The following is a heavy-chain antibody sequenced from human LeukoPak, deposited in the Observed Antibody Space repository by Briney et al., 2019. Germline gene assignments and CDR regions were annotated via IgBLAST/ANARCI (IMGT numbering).Heavy chain of an antibody. Sequence: GGSLRLSCAASRFTFSSYWMSWVCQAPGKGLEWVANIKQDGSEKYYVDSVKGRFTISRDNDKNSLFLQMTSLRAEGTAVYYCARVGGRYSPLGYWGQGTLVTVSS. CDR3: ARVGGRYSPLGY. V-gene: IGHV3-7*01. CDR1: RFTFSSYW. D-gene: IGHD3-16*02. CDR2: IKQDGSEK. J-gene: IGHJ4*02.